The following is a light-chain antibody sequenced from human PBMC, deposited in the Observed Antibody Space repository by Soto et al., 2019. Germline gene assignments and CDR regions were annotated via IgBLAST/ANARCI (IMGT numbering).Light chain of an antibody. CDR3: QQSYSFTRM. CDR1: QTISTY. CDR2: GAS. Sequence: DIQMTQSPSSLSASVGDRVTITCRASQTISTYLNWYQQKPGKAPKLXIYGASSLHSGVRTRFSGSGSGTDFTPTISSLQPEDSATYYCQQSYSFTRMFGQGTKVDIK. V-gene: IGKV1-39*01. J-gene: IGKJ1*01.